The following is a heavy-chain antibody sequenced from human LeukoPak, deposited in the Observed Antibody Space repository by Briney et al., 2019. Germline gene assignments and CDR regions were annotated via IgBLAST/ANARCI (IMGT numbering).Heavy chain of an antibody. CDR3: ARGGRWLQLRYDY. CDR2: INHSGST. CDR1: GGSFSGYY. V-gene: IGHV4-34*01. Sequence: SETLSLTCAVYGGSFSGYYWSWIRQPPGKGLEWIGEINHSGSTNYNPSLKSRATISVDTSKNRFSLKLSSVTAADTAVYYCARGGRWLQLRYDYWGQGTLVTVSS. D-gene: IGHD5-24*01. J-gene: IGHJ4*02.